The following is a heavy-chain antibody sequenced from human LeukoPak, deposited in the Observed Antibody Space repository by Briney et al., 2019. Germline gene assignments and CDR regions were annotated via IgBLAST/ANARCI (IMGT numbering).Heavy chain of an antibody. D-gene: IGHD1-7*01. CDR3: ARILSLELGAGAFDI. Sequence: SETLSLTCTVSGGSISSGGYYRSWIRQPPGKGLEWIGYIYHSGSTYYNPSLKSRVTISVDRSKNQFSLKLSSVTAADTAVYYCARILSLELGAGAFDIWGQGTMVTVSS. J-gene: IGHJ3*02. CDR1: GGSISSGGYY. CDR2: IYHSGST. V-gene: IGHV4-30-2*01.